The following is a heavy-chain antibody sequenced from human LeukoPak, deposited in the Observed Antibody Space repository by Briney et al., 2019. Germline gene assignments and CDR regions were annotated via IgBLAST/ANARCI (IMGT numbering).Heavy chain of an antibody. CDR1: GGSISSGGYY. Sequence: SETLSLTCTVSGGSISSGGYYWSWIRQHPGKGLEWIGYVYYSGSTYYNPSLKSRVTISVDTSKNQFSLKLSSVTAADTAVYYCARALSYYYYGMDVWGQGTTVTVSS. J-gene: IGHJ6*02. CDR3: ARALSYYYYGMDV. V-gene: IGHV4-31*03. CDR2: VYYSGST. D-gene: IGHD2/OR15-2a*01.